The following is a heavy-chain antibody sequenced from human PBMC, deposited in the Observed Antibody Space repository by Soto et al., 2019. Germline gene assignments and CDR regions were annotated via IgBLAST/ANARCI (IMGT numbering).Heavy chain of an antibody. CDR1: GLTVSINY. J-gene: IGHJ3*02. Sequence: EVQLVESGGGLIQPGGSLRLSCAASGLTVSINYMAWVRQAPGKGLEWVSLIYSGGATYYADSVKGRFTMSRDNSKNTLCRQMNSLRVEDTGVYYCARERIATGGTHEALDIWGQGTMVTVSS. D-gene: IGHD6-13*01. CDR3: ARERIATGGTHEALDI. CDR2: IYSGGAT. V-gene: IGHV3-53*01.